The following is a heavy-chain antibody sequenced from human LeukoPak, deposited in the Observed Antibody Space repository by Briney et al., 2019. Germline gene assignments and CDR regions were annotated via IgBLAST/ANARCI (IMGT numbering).Heavy chain of an antibody. Sequence: GGSLRLSCVASGLTFSAYTMNWVPQAPGKGLEWVSFISSSSTYIYYADSLKSRFTVSRNNAKNSLYLQMNSLRAEDTAVYYCARDDPRWGTSGDYWGQGTVVTVSS. CDR2: ISSSSTYI. CDR3: ARDDPRWGTSGDY. CDR1: GLTFSAYT. V-gene: IGHV3-21*01. J-gene: IGHJ4*02. D-gene: IGHD7-27*01.